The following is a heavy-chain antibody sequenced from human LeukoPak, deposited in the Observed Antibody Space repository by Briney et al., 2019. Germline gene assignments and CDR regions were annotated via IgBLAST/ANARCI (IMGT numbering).Heavy chain of an antibody. CDR3: ARDSDSRDPPHFDY. J-gene: IGHJ4*02. V-gene: IGHV1-69*06. Sequence: SVKVSCKASGGTFSNYAISWVRQAPGQGLEWMGGIIPIFGTANYAQKFRGRVTITADKSTRTAYMELSSLGSEDTAVYYCARDSDSRDPPHFDYWGQGTLVTVSS. CDR2: IIPIFGTA. CDR1: GGTFSNYA. D-gene: IGHD2-21*01.